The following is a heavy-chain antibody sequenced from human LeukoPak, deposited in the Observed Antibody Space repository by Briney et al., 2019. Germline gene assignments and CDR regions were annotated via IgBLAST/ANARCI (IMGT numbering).Heavy chain of an antibody. CDR2: ISAYNGNT. J-gene: IGHJ4*02. CDR3: ARDPNLWYSSSWYFDY. Sequence: EASVKVSCKASGYTFTSYGISWVRQAPGQGLEWMGWISAYNGNTNYALKLQGRVTMTTDTSTSTAYMELRSLRSDDTAVYYCARDPNLWYSSSWYFDYWGQGTLVTVSS. CDR1: GYTFTSYG. V-gene: IGHV1-18*04. D-gene: IGHD6-13*01.